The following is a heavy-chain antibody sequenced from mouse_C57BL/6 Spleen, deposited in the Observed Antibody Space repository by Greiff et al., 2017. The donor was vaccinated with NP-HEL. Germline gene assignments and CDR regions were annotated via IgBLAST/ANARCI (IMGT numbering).Heavy chain of an antibody. Sequence: ESGPGLVKPSQSLSLTCSVTGYSITSGYYWNWIRQFPGNKLEWMGYISYDGSNNYNPSLKNRISITRDTSKNQFFLKLNSVTTEDTATYYCARDWDYGTMDYWGQGTSVTVSS. CDR1: GYSITSGYY. V-gene: IGHV3-6*01. CDR3: ARDWDYGTMDY. CDR2: ISYDGSN. J-gene: IGHJ4*01. D-gene: IGHD1-1*02.